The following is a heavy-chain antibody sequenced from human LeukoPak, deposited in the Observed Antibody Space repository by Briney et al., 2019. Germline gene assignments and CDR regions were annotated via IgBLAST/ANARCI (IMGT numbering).Heavy chain of an antibody. D-gene: IGHD2-21*01. CDR3: GVVY. V-gene: IGHV3-7*01. J-gene: IGHJ4*02. Sequence: PGGSLRLSCAASGDTFARSWMNWVRQAPGKGLEWLANINPDGSETYYVDSLKGRFTISRDNARNLLFLQMNSLRAEDTALYYCGVVYWGQGTLVTVSS. CDR1: GDTFARSW. CDR2: INPDGSET.